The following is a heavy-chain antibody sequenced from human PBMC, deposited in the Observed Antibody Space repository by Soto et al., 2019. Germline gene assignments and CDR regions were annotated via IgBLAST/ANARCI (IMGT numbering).Heavy chain of an antibody. CDR1: GYSVTSYW. V-gene: IGHV5-51*01. Sequence: GESLQISCKGSGYSVTSYWISWVRHMPGKGLEWKGIIYPGDSDSTYIPSFQGHVTISADKSISTAYLPASTLKATDTAMYYCARHVGITGITTYYWGQGALVTVSS. J-gene: IGHJ4*02. CDR2: IYPGDSDS. CDR3: ARHVGITGITTYY. D-gene: IGHD1-7*01.